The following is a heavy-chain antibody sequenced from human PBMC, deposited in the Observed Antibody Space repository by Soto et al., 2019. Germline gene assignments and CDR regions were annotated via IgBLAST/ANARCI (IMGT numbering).Heavy chain of an antibody. CDR3: ARGGGQQQLGRWGFDP. CDR1: GGSISSGDYY. CDR2: IYYSGST. J-gene: IGHJ5*02. Sequence: SETLSLTCTVSGGSISSGDYYWSWIRQPPGKGLEWIGYIYYSGSTYYNPSLKSRVTISVDTSKNQFSLKLSSVTAADTAVYYCARGGGQQQLGRWGFDPWGQGTLVTV. V-gene: IGHV4-30-4*01. D-gene: IGHD6-13*01.